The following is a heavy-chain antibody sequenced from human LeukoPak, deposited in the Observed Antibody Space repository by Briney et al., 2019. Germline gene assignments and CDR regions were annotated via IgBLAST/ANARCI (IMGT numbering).Heavy chain of an antibody. Sequence: PGGSLRLSCAASGFTFSSYGMHWVRQAPGKGLEWVAFIRYDGSNKYYADSVKGRFTISRDNSKNTLYLQMNSLRAEDTAVYYCAKGFYYDSSGYYAPRQSPFDYWGQGTLVTVSS. V-gene: IGHV3-30*02. CDR3: AKGFYYDSSGYYAPRQSPFDY. D-gene: IGHD3-22*01. J-gene: IGHJ4*02. CDR2: IRYDGSNK. CDR1: GFTFSSYG.